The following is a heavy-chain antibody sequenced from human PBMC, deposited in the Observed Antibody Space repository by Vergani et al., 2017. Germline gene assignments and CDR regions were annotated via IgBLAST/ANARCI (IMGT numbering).Heavy chain of an antibody. V-gene: IGHV3-23*01. D-gene: IGHD2-2*01. CDR1: RFTFSNYD. CDR3: AREYSSTSGRAFDF. CDR2: ITGGGGSK. J-gene: IGHJ3*01. Sequence: EVQLLESGGGLVQPGGSLRLSCAASRFTFSNYDMSWVRQAPGKGLEWVSAITGGGGSKYYADSVKGRFTISRDSAKNSLYLQMDSLRAEDTAVYYCAREYSSTSGRAFDFWGQGTKVTVSS.